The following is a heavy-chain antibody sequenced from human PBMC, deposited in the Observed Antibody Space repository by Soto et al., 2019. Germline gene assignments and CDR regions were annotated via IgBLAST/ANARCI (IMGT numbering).Heavy chain of an antibody. CDR1: GFTFSSYA. D-gene: IGHD3-16*01. Sequence: EEQLLESGGGLIQPGGSLRLACAASGFTFSSYAMTWVRQAPGKGLEWVSSISFSDGGTYYADSVKGRLTISRDNSKNTLFLQMNSLRVEDTAVYYCVKDDMILGRRYFELWGRGTLVLVSS. V-gene: IGHV3-23*01. CDR2: ISFSDGGT. CDR3: VKDDMILGRRYFEL. J-gene: IGHJ2*01.